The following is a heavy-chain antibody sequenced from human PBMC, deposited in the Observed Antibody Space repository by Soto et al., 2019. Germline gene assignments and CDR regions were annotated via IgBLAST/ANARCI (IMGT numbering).Heavy chain of an antibody. CDR3: ATQEVGGSYVYTFDP. CDR2: IYYSGST. CDR1: GGSITSSSYY. V-gene: IGHV4-39*01. D-gene: IGHD1-26*01. Sequence: QLHLRESGPGLVKPSETLSLTCTVSGGSITSSSYYWGWIRQPPGKGLEWIGSIYYSGSTYYNPSLTRRVTISVETSKNQFSLKLSSVTAADKAVYYCATQEVGGSYVYTFDPWGQGTLVTVSS. J-gene: IGHJ5*02.